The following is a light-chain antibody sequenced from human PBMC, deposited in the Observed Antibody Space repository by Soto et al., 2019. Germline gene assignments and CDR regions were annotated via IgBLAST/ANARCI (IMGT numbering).Light chain of an antibody. CDR2: AAS. Sequence: DIQMTQSPSSLSASVGDRVTITCRASQSISSYLNWYQQKPGKAPKLLIYAASSLQSRVPSRFSGSGSGTDFTLTISSLQPEDFATYYCQHSYSTPITFGQGTRLEIK. CDR1: QSISSY. J-gene: IGKJ5*01. CDR3: QHSYSTPIT. V-gene: IGKV1-39*01.